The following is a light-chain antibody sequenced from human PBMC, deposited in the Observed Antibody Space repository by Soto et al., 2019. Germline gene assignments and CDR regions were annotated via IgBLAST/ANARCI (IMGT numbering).Light chain of an antibody. J-gene: IGKJ1*01. Sequence: EIVLTQSPATLSLSPGERATLSCRASQSVSSYLAWYQQKPGQAPRVLIHGASTRATGIPARFSGSGSGTEFTLTISSLQSEDFAVYYCQHYNDWPPTWTLGQGTKV. CDR2: GAS. CDR1: QSVSSY. V-gene: IGKV3-15*01. CDR3: QHYNDWPPTWT.